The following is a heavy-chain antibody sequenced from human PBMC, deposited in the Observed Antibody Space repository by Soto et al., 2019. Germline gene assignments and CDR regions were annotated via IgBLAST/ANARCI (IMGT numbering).Heavy chain of an antibody. CDR1: GFTFSSYG. CDR2: ISYDGSFK. V-gene: IGHV3-30*18. D-gene: IGHD2-15*01. J-gene: IGHJ4*02. CDR3: GKGRRGYCSGGSCYPGFDY. Sequence: QVQLVESGGGVVQPGRSLRLSCAASGFTFSSYGMHWVRQAPGKGLEWVAVISYDGSFKYYADSVTGRFTISRDNSKNTLYRKMNSLRAEDRVVYYCGKGRRGYCSGGSCYPGFDYWGQGTRVTVSS.